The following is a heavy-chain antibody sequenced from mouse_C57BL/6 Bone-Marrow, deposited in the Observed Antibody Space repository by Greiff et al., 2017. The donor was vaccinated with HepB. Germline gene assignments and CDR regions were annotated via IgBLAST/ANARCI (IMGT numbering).Heavy chain of an antibody. CDR3: ARYPYAMDY. CDR1: GFTFSDYY. Sequence: DVKLVESGGGLVQPGGSLKLSCAASGFTFSDYYMYWVRQTPEKRLEWVAYISNGGGSIYYPDTVKGRFTISRDNAKNTLYLQMSRLKSEDTAMYYCARYPYAMDYWGQGTSVTVSS. J-gene: IGHJ4*01. V-gene: IGHV5-12*01. CDR2: ISNGGGSI.